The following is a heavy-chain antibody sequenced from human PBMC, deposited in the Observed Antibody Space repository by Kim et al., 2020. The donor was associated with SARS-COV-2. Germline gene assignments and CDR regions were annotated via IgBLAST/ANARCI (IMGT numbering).Heavy chain of an antibody. Sequence: GGSLRLSCAASGFTFSNAWMSWVRQAPGKGLEWVGRIKSKTDGGTTDYAAPVKGRFTISRDDSKNTLYLQMNSLKTEDTAVYYCTTDTRRGRPWGMDVWGQGTTVTVSS. J-gene: IGHJ6*02. CDR2: IKSKTDGGTT. CDR1: GFTFSNAW. CDR3: TTDTRRGRPWGMDV. V-gene: IGHV3-15*01. D-gene: IGHD6-25*01.